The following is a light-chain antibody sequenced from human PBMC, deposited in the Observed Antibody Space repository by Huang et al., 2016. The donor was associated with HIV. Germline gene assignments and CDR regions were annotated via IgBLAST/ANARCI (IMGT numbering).Light chain of an antibody. J-gene: IGKJ4*01. CDR2: AAS. Sequence: DIQMTQSPFSLYASVGDRVTITCQASESIRRNLNWYQQKPGKVPKLLIYAASSGQSGVPSRFSGSVSDTDFTLTISTLQPEDFASYYCQQSYSTPLTFGGGTKVEMK. V-gene: IGKV1-39*01. CDR1: ESIRRN. CDR3: QQSYSTPLT.